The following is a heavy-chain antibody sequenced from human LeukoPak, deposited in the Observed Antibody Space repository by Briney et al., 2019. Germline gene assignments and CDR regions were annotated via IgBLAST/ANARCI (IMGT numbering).Heavy chain of an antibody. D-gene: IGHD1-1*01. CDR3: VRCRGTTVLTRFDN. CDR2: IYSSGST. J-gene: IGHJ4*02. Sequence: PSETLSLTCTVSGGSINNYYCSWIRQPAGKGQEWIGRIYSSGSTNYNPSLKSRVTMSVDTSKNQFSVNLTSVTAADTAVYYCVRCRGTTVLTRFDNWGQGTLVTVSS. CDR1: GGSINNYY. V-gene: IGHV4-4*07.